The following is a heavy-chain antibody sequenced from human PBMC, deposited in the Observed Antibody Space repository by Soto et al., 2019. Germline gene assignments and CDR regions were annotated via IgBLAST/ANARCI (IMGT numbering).Heavy chain of an antibody. CDR3: ARSARRTTVTTYYYYYGMDV. CDR2: IYYSGST. V-gene: IGHV4-59*01. CDR1: DGSISSYY. J-gene: IGHJ6*02. D-gene: IGHD4-17*01. Sequence: SETLSLTCTVSDGSISSYYWSWIRQPPGKGLEWIGYIYYSGSTNYNPSLKSRVTISVDTSKDQFSLKLSSVTAADTAVYYCARSARRTTVTTYYYYYGMDVWGQGTTVTVSS.